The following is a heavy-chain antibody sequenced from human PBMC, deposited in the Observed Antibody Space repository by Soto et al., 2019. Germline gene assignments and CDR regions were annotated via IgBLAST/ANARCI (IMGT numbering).Heavy chain of an antibody. V-gene: IGHV3-7*05. CDR2: INQDGSEK. J-gene: IGHJ4*02. Sequence: EVQLVESGGGLVQPGGSLRLSCAASGFTFSSYCMSWVRQAPGKGLEWVANINQDGSEKYYVDSVKGRFTISRYNAKNSMYLQMNSLRAEDTAVYYCARGGPTQAVPNGCFDYWGQGTLGTVSA. CDR3: ARGGPTQAVPNGCFDY. CDR1: GFTFSSYC. D-gene: IGHD2-2*01.